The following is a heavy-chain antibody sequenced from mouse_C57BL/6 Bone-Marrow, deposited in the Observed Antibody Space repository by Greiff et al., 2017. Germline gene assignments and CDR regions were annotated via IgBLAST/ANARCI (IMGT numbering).Heavy chain of an antibody. V-gene: IGHV5-2*01. CDR2: INSDGGST. D-gene: IGHD1-1*01. J-gene: IGHJ3*01. Sequence: EVKLVESGGGLVQPGESLKLSCASNEYEFPSHDMSWVRKPPEKRLELVAAINSDGGSTYYPDTMERRIIISRDNTKKTLYLQMSSLRSEDTALYYWARRGDYGEFAYWGQGTLVTVSA. CDR1: EYEFPSHD. CDR3: ARRGDYGEFAY.